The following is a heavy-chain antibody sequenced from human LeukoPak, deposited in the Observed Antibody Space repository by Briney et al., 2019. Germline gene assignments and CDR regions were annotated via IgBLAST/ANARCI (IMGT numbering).Heavy chain of an antibody. CDR2: INPNSGGT. Sequence: ASVKVSCKASGYTFTGYYMHWVRQAPGQGLEWMGWINPNSGGTNYAQEFQGRVTMTRDTSISTAYMELSRLRSDDTAVYYCARGRQAARGFDPWGQGTLVTVSS. CDR3: ARGRQAARGFDP. V-gene: IGHV1-2*02. D-gene: IGHD6-13*01. CDR1: GYTFTGYY. J-gene: IGHJ5*02.